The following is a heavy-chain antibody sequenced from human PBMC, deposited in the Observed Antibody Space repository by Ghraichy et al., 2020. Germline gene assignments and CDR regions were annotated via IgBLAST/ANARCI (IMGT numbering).Heavy chain of an antibody. CDR2: ISTRGST. CDR1: GGSISSYY. V-gene: IGHV4-4*09. J-gene: IGHJ4*02. D-gene: IGHD6-13*01. Sequence: SETLSLTCTVSGGSISSYYWSWIRQPPGKRLEWVGFISTRGSTNHNPSLNNRVTISDDTSKNQFSLKLRSVTAADTAVYYCASSADTSSWYGAFDYWGQGTLVTVSS. CDR3: ASSADTSSWYGAFDY.